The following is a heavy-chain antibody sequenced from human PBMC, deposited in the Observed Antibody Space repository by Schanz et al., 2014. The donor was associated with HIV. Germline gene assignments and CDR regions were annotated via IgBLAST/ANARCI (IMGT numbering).Heavy chain of an antibody. J-gene: IGHJ4*02. CDR2: ISSSSTTI. D-gene: IGHD3-22*01. CDR3: ARGATTYSSGYYYPDY. Sequence: VQLVESGGGLVQPGGSVRLSCAASGFTFSSYSMNWVRQAPGKGLEWVSYISSSSTTIYYADSVKGRFTISRDNAKNSLYLQMNSLRDEDTAVYYCARGATTYSSGYYYPDYWGQGTLVTVSS. V-gene: IGHV3-48*02. CDR1: GFTFSSYS.